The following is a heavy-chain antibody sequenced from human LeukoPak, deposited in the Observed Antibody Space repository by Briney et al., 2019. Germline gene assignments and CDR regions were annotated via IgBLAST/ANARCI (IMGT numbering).Heavy chain of an antibody. Sequence: GGSLRLSCAASEFTFRSYAFQWVRQAPGKGLEWVSGISGSGDSTYYADSVKGRFTISRDNSKNTLYLQMNSLRAEDTALYYCTRVQAGRAGLMDVWGRGTTVTVSS. CDR3: TRVQAGRAGLMDV. D-gene: IGHD6-13*01. CDR2: ISGSGDST. J-gene: IGHJ6*02. V-gene: IGHV3-23*01. CDR1: EFTFRSYA.